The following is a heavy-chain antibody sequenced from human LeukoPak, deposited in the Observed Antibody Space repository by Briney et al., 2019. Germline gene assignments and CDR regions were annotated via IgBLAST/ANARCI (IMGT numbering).Heavy chain of an antibody. CDR2: ISSSSSTI. D-gene: IGHD6-19*01. CDR3: ARDRGQWLVFDAFDI. J-gene: IGHJ3*02. CDR1: GFTFSGYS. Sequence: GGSLRLSCAASGFTFSGYSMNWVRQAPGKGLEWVSYISSSSSTIYYADSVKGRFTISRDNAKNSLYLQMNSLRAEDTAVYYCARDRGQWLVFDAFDIWGQGTMVTVSS. V-gene: IGHV3-48*04.